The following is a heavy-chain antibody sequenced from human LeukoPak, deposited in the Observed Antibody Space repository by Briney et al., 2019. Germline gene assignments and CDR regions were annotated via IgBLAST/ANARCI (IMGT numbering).Heavy chain of an antibody. D-gene: IGHD3-22*01. CDR2: IYYSGST. CDR3: ASKVYDSSGYYFNY. CDR1: GGSISSYY. J-gene: IGHJ4*02. V-gene: IGHV4-59*12. Sequence: SETLSLTCTVSGGSISSYYWSWIRQPPGKGLESIGYIYYSGSTYYNPSLKSRVTISVDTSKNQFSLKLSSVTAADTAVYYCASKVYDSSGYYFNYWGRGTLVTVSS.